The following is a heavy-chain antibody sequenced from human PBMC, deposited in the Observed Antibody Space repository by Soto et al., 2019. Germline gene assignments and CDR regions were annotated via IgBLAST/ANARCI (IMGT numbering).Heavy chain of an antibody. Sequence: GESLKIPCQASGNPFTSYWIGWVRQMPGKGLEWMGKIDPSDSYTNYSPSFQGHVTISADKSVNTAYLQWRSLKASDTAVYYCGRHEVANGLDPWGQGPMFPVS. V-gene: IGHV5-10-1*01. CDR3: GRHEVANGLDP. CDR1: GNPFTSYW. J-gene: IGHJ5*02. CDR2: IDPSDSYT.